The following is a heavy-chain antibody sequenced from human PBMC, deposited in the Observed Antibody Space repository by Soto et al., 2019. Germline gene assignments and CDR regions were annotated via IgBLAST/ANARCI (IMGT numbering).Heavy chain of an antibody. CDR2: ISAYNGNT. J-gene: IGHJ6*02. D-gene: IGHD2-15*01. CDR3: ARSCSGGSCYYYYGMDV. V-gene: IGHV1-18*04. CDR1: GYTFTSYG. Sequence: AAVKVSCKASGYTFTSYGISWVRQAPGQGLEWMGWISAYNGNTNYAQKLQGRVTMTTDTSTSTAYMELRSLRSDDTAVYYCARSCSGGSCYYYYGMDVWGQGSTVTVSS.